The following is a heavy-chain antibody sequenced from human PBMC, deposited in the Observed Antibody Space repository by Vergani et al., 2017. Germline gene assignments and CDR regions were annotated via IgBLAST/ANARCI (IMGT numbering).Heavy chain of an antibody. CDR3: ARVGTSSNRDYFDY. J-gene: IGHJ4*02. CDR2: INPNSGGT. Sequence: QVQLVQSGAEVKKPGASVEVSCKASGYTFTDYFMHWVRQAPGQGLEWMGWINPNSGGTNYAKKFQGRVTMTRDTSISTAYMELSNLRSDDTAVYYCARVGTSSNRDYFDYWGQGTLVTVSS. V-gene: IGHV1-2*02. CDR1: GYTFTDYF. D-gene: IGHD2-2*01.